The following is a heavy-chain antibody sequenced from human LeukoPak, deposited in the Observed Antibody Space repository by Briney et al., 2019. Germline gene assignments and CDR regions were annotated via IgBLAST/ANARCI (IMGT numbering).Heavy chain of an antibody. CDR2: ISGSGDNT. CDR1: GFSFSSYA. Sequence: GSLRLSCTASGFSFSSYAMSWVRQAPGKGLEWVSSISGSGDNTYYAESVKGRFTISRDNSKNTLFLQMNSLRAEDTAVFYCAKRSGYTTGWFFDFWGQGTLVTVSS. D-gene: IGHD6-19*01. CDR3: AKRSGYTTGWFFDF. J-gene: IGHJ4*02. V-gene: IGHV3-23*01.